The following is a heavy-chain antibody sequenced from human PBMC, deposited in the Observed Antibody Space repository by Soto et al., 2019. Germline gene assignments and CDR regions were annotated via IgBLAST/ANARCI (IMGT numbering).Heavy chain of an antibody. CDR3: ARDLGFRELPYYYYGMDV. V-gene: IGHV1-69*01. Sequence: QVQLVQSGAEVKKPGSSVKVSCKASGGTFSSYAISWVRQAPGQGLEWMGGIIPIFGTANYAQKFQGRVTITADESTSTAYMELSSLRSEDTAVYYCARDLGFRELPYYYYGMDVWGQGTTVTVSS. CDR2: IIPIFGTA. J-gene: IGHJ6*02. D-gene: IGHD3-10*01. CDR1: GGTFSSYA.